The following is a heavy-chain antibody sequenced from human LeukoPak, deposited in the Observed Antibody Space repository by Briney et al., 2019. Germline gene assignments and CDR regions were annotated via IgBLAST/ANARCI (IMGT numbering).Heavy chain of an antibody. V-gene: IGHV3-53*01. J-gene: IGHJ4*02. CDR3: AKDTTGIAAAFDY. CDR1: GFTVSSNY. Sequence: PGGSLRLSCAASGFTVSSNYMTWVRQAPGKGLEWVSVIYSGGSTYYADSVKGRFTISRDNSKNTLYLQMNSLRAEDTAVYYCAKDTTGIAAAFDYWGQGTLVTVSS. CDR2: IYSGGST. D-gene: IGHD6-13*01.